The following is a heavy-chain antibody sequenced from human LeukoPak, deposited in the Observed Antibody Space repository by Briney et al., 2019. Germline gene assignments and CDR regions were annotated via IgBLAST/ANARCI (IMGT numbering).Heavy chain of an antibody. J-gene: IGHJ4*02. D-gene: IGHD4-17*01. V-gene: IGHV3-7*01. CDR3: ARDAPRAVTKY. CDR2: LKQDGSEK. CDR1: GFTFSSYG. Sequence: PGGSLRLSCAASGFTFSSYGMHWVRQAPGKGLEWVANLKQDGSEKYYVDSVKGRFTISRDNAKNSLYLQMNSLRAEDTAVYYCARDAPRAVTKYWGQGTLVTVSS.